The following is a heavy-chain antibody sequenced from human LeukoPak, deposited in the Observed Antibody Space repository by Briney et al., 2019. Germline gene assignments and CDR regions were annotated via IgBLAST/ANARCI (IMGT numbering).Heavy chain of an antibody. CDR3: ARARRRTKVVTFFDY. V-gene: IGHV4-34*01. CDR1: GGSFSGYY. D-gene: IGHD4-23*01. Sequence: SETLSLTCAVYGGSFSGYYWSWIRQPPGKGLEWIGEINHSGSTNYNPSLKSRVTISVDTSKNQFSLKLSSVTAADTAVYYSARARRRTKVVTFFDYWGQGTLVTVSS. CDR2: INHSGST. J-gene: IGHJ4*02.